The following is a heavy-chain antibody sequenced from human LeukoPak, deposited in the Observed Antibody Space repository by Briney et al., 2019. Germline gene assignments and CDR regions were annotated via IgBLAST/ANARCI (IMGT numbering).Heavy chain of an antibody. J-gene: IGHJ3*02. CDR3: ASAYYDFWSGYYDDAFDI. CDR2: ISSSSSTI. Sequence: PGGSLRLSCAASGFTFSSYRMNWVRQAPGKGLEWVSYISSSSSTIYYADSVKGRFTISRDNAKNSLYLQMNSLRAEDTAVYYCASAYYDFWSGYYDDAFDIWGQGTMVTVSS. D-gene: IGHD3-3*01. V-gene: IGHV3-48*01. CDR1: GFTFSSYR.